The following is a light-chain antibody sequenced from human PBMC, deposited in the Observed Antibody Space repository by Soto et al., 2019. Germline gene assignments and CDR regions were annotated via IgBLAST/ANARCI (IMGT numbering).Light chain of an antibody. V-gene: IGLV2-14*01. J-gene: IGLJ1*01. CDR3: SSYRSTITFYV. Sequence: QSALTQPASVSGSPGQSITISCTGTRSDVGAYDYVSWYQQHPGRAPKLIIYEVHNRPSGVSNRFSGSKSGSTASLTISGLQAEDEADYYCSSYRSTITFYVFGTGTKVTVL. CDR1: RSDVGAYDY. CDR2: EVH.